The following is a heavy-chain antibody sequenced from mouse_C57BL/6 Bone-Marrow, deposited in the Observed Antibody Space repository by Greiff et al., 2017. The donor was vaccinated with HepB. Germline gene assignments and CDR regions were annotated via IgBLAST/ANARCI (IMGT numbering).Heavy chain of an antibody. V-gene: IGHV5-17*01. Sequence: EVQVVESGGGLVKPGGSLKLSCAASGFTFSDYGMHWVRQAPEKGLEWVAYISSGSSTIYYADTVKGRFTISRDNAKNTLFLQMTSLRSEDTAMYYCARPGDGDWYFDVWGTGTTVTVSS. CDR2: ISSGSSTI. J-gene: IGHJ1*03. CDR3: ARPGDGDWYFDV. D-gene: IGHD2-3*01. CDR1: GFTFSDYG.